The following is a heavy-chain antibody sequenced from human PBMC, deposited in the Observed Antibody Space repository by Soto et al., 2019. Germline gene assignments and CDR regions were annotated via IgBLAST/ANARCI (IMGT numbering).Heavy chain of an antibody. J-gene: IGHJ4*02. D-gene: IGHD3-3*01. V-gene: IGHV4-31*03. Sequence: TLSLTCTVSGGSISSGGYYWSCMGQHPGKGLEWIGYIYYSGSTYYNPSLKSRVTISVDTSKNQFSLKLSSVTAADTAVYYCARARGYYPYYFDYWGQGTLVTVSS. CDR2: IYYSGST. CDR1: GGSISSGGYY. CDR3: ARARGYYPYYFDY.